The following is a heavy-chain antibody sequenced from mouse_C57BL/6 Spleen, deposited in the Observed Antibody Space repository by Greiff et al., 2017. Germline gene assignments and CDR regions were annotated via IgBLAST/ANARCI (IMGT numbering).Heavy chain of an antibody. J-gene: IGHJ3*01. D-gene: IGHD1-1*01. CDR3: ARSYYGSSYAWFAY. V-gene: IGHV1-55*01. CDR2: IYPGSGST. Sequence: QVQLQQPGAELVKPGASVTMSCKASGYTFTSYWITWVKQRPGQGLEWIGDIYPGSGSTNYNEKFKSKATLTVDTSSSTAYMQLSSLTSEDSAVYYCARSYYGSSYAWFAYWGQGTLVTVSA. CDR1: GYTFTSYW.